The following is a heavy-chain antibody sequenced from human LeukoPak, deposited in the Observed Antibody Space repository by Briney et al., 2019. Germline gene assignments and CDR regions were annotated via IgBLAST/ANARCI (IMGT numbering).Heavy chain of an antibody. CDR1: GFTFSSYG. V-gene: IGHV3-33*01. J-gene: IGHJ4*02. CDR3: ARAGDRATGGYYFDY. D-gene: IGHD1-26*01. CDR2: IWYDGSNK. Sequence: GGSLRLSCAASGFTFSSYGMHWVRQAPGKGLEWVAVIWYDGSNKYYADSVKGRFTISRDNSKNTLYLQMNSLRAEDTAVYYCARAGDRATGGYYFDYWGQGTLVTVSS.